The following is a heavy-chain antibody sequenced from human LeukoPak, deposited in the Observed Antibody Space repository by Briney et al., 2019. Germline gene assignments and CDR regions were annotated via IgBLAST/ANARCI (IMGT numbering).Heavy chain of an antibody. Sequence: GGSLRLSCAASGFTFSSYAMHWVRQAPGKGLEWVAVISYDGSNKYYADSVKGRFTISRDNSKNTLYLQMNSLRAEDTAVYYCARDQGHYDYIWGSYRYTPDYWGQGTLVTVSS. CDR1: GFTFSSYA. CDR3: ARDQGHYDYIWGSYRYTPDY. J-gene: IGHJ4*02. V-gene: IGHV3-30-3*01. CDR2: ISYDGSNK. D-gene: IGHD3-16*02.